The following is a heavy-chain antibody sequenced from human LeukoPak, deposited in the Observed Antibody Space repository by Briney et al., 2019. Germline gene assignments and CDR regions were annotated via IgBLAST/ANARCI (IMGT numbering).Heavy chain of an antibody. V-gene: IGHV2-5*02. CDR2: IYWDDDK. CDR3: AQSKNYYGSSGYDFDS. D-gene: IGHD3-22*01. J-gene: IGHJ4*02. CDR1: GFSLSTSGVG. Sequence: SGPTLVNPTQTLTLTCTFSGFSLSTSGVGVDWIRQPPGKALEWLAVIYWDDDKRYSPSLKSRLTITKDTSKNQVVLTMTNMDPVDTATYYCAQSKNYYGSSGYDFDSWGQGTLVTVSS.